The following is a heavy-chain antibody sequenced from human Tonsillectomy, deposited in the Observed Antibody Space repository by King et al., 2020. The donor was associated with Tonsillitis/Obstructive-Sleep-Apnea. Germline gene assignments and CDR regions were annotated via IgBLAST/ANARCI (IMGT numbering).Heavy chain of an antibody. D-gene: IGHD3-3*01. CDR1: GFTVSDTF. CDR3: SRDGIFGVPWLFVM. CDR2: IYGGGTT. Sequence: VQLVESGGGLIQPGGSLRLSCAASGFTVSDTFMSWVRQAPGKGLEWVSVIYGGGTTHYTASVKGRLTISRHISNNTLYHQINSLRCEDTAVYYCSRDGIFGVPWLFVMRGQATMVSVS. J-gene: IGHJ3*02. V-gene: IGHV3-53*01.